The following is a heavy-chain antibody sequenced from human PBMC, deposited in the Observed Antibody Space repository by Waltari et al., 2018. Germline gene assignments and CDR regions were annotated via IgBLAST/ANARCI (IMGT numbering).Heavy chain of an antibody. J-gene: IGHJ3*02. Sequence: QVQLQQWGAGLLKPSETLSLTCAVYGGSFSGYYWSWIRQPPGKGLGWIGEINHSGSTNYNPSLKSRVTISVDTSKNQFSLKLGTGTAADTAVYYCARDGAGGGDSPGAFDIWGQGTMVTVSS. CDR3: ARDGAGGGDSPGAFDI. CDR1: GGSFSGYY. V-gene: IGHV4-34*01. CDR2: INHSGST. D-gene: IGHD2-21*02.